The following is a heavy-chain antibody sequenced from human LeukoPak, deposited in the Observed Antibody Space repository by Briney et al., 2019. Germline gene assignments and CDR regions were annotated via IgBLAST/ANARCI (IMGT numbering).Heavy chain of an antibody. J-gene: IGHJ6*03. CDR3: ARNLRITMVRGVIYYYYMDV. D-gene: IGHD3-10*01. V-gene: IGHV3-21*01. Sequence: GGSLRLSCAASGFTFTAYTINWVRQAPGKGLEWVSYISGSTTDIYYADSVKGRFTISRDNAKNSLYLQMNSLRAEDTAVYYCARNLRITMVRGVIYYYYMDVWGKGTTVTVSS. CDR2: ISGSTTDI. CDR1: GFTFTAYT.